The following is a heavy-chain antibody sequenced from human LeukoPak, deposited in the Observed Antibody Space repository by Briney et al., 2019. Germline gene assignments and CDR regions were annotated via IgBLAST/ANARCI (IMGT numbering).Heavy chain of an antibody. V-gene: IGHV3-23*01. D-gene: IGHD1-1*01. CDR1: GFTFSNYA. CDR2: ISSSGGST. J-gene: IGHJ3*02. Sequence: ESGGSLRPSCAASGFTFSNYAMSWVRQAPGKGLGWVSTISSSGGSTDYVDSVKGRFTISRDNSKNTLYLQMNSLRAEDTAVYFCALRTTGGAFDIWGQGTMVTVSS. CDR3: ALRTTGGAFDI.